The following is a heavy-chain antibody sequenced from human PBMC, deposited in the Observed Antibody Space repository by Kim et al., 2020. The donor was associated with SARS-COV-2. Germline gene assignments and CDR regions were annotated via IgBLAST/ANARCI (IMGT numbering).Heavy chain of an antibody. CDR1: GFTFSSYA. D-gene: IGHD4-17*01. V-gene: IGHV3-30-3*01. J-gene: IGHJ4*02. CDR2: ISYDGSNK. CDR3: ARVPIWYGDYYFDY. Sequence: GGSLRLSCAASGFTFSSYAMHWVRQAPGKGLEWVAVISYDGSNKYYADSVKGRFTISRDNSKNTLYLQMNSLRAEDTAVYYCARVPIWYGDYYFDYWGQGTLVTVSS.